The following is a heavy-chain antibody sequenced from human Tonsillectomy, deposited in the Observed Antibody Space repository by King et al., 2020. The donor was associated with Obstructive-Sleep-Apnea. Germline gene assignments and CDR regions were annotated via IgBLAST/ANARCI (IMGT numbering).Heavy chain of an antibody. V-gene: IGHV3-21*01. CDR3: ATDRTGSLDY. CDR1: GFTFSSYS. J-gene: IGHJ4*02. Sequence: VQLVDFGGGLVKPGGSLRLSCAASGFTFSSYSLNWVRQAPGKGLEWGSSISSSSSYIYYADSVRGRFTISRDNAKNSLYLQMNSLRAEDTAVYYCATDRTGSLDYWGQGTLATVSS. D-gene: IGHD3-10*01. CDR2: ISSSSSYI.